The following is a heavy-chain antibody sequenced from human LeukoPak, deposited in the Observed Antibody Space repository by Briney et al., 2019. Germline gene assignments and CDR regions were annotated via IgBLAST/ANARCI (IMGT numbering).Heavy chain of an antibody. J-gene: IGHJ2*01. V-gene: IGHV3-30*02. CDR3: AKSSYYYDSSGYSAPDL. D-gene: IGHD3-22*01. CDR1: GFTLSSYG. CDR2: IRYDGSNK. Sequence: PGGSLSLSCAASGFTLSSYGMHWVRQAPGKGLEWVAFIRYDGSNKSYADSVKGRFTISRDNSKNTLYLQMNSLRAEDTAVYYCAKSSYYYDSSGYSAPDLWGRGTLVTVSS.